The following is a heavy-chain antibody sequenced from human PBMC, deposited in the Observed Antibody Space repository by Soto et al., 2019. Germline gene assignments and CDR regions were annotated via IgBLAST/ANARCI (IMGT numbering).Heavy chain of an antibody. V-gene: IGHV4-59*01. CDR2: IYYSGST. CDR3: ARESSSREIDY. J-gene: IGHJ4*02. CDR1: GGSISSYY. Sequence: PSETLSLTCTVSGGSISSYYWSWIRQPPGKGLEWIGYIYYSGSTNYNPSLKSRVTISVDTSKNQFSLKLSSVTAADTAVYYCARESSSREIDYWGQGTLVTVSS. D-gene: IGHD6-13*01.